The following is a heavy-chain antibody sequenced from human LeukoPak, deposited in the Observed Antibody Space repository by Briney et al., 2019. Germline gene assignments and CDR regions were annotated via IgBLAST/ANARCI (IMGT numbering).Heavy chain of an antibody. J-gene: IGHJ4*02. D-gene: IGHD3-9*01. CDR2: ISSSGSTI. V-gene: IGHV3-48*03. CDR1: GFTFRSYE. Sequence: GGSLRLSCAASGFTFRSYEMNWVRQAPGKGLEWVSYISSSGSTIYYADSVKGRFTISRDNAKNSLYLQMNSLRAEDTAVYYCAKDSIAISSDFDYWGQGTLVTVSS. CDR3: AKDSIAISSDFDY.